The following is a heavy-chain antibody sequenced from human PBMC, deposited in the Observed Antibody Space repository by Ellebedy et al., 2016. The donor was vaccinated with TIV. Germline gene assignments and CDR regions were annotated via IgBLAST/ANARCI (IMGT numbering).Heavy chain of an antibody. Sequence: GESLKISXAASGFTFSSYDMHWVRQATGKGLEWVSAIGTAGDTYYPGSVKGRFTISRENAKNSLYPQMNSLRAGDTAVYYCARRSPYYYDSTSYAFDIWGQGTTVTVSS. J-gene: IGHJ3*02. D-gene: IGHD3-22*01. V-gene: IGHV3-13*01. CDR2: IGTAGDT. CDR1: GFTFSSYD. CDR3: ARRSPYYYDSTSYAFDI.